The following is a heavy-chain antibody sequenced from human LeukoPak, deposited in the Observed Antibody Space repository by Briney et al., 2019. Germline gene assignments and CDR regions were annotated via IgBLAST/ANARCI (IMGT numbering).Heavy chain of an antibody. CDR3: ATSGGPLNWFDP. V-gene: IGHV4-34*01. CDR2: INHSGST. J-gene: IGHJ5*02. CDR1: GGSFSGYY. Sequence: SETLSLTCAVYGGSFSGYYWGWIRQSPGKGLEWMGEINHSGSTNYNPSLKSRVTISIDTSKNQFSLKLSSVTAADTAVYYCATSGGPLNWFDPWGQGTLVTVSS.